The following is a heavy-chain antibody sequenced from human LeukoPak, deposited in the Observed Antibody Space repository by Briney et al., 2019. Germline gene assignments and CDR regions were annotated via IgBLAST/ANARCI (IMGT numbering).Heavy chain of an antibody. CDR3: ARGHGSGSTIWFDP. V-gene: IGHV1-2*02. J-gene: IGHJ5*02. Sequence: ASVKVSCKASGYTFTGYYMHWVRQAPGQGLEWMGWINPNSGGTNYAQKFQGRVTMTRDTSISTAYMELSSLRSDDTAVYYCARGHGSGSTIWFDPWGQGTLVTVSS. D-gene: IGHD3-10*01. CDR2: INPNSGGT. CDR1: GYTFTGYY.